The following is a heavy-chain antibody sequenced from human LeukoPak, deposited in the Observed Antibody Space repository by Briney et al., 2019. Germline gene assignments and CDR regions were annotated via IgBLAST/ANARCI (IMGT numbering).Heavy chain of an antibody. D-gene: IGHD3-10*01. Sequence: GASVKVSCKVSGYTLTELSMHWVRQAPGKGLEWMGGFDPEDGETIYAQKFQGRVTMTEDTSTDTAYMELSSLRSEDTAVYYCATDYGSGSSYYWAYWGQGTLVTVSP. CDR3: ATDYGSGSSYYWAY. CDR2: FDPEDGET. CDR1: GYTLTELS. J-gene: IGHJ4*02. V-gene: IGHV1-24*01.